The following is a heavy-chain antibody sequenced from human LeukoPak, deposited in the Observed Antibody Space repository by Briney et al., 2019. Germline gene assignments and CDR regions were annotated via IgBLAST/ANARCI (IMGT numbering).Heavy chain of an antibody. D-gene: IGHD3-16*01. CDR2: VSYEGIHK. CDR3: VRDRFTDTYLDSFDV. CDR1: GFTFSRYP. V-gene: IGHV3-30*04. Sequence: GGSLRLSCVRSGFTFSRYPIQCVRQIPGKGRQCVAVVSYEGIHKCYADSVKGRFTISRDNSKNMVFLQMSSLRVDDSALYYCVRDRFTDTYLDSFDVWGQGVRVIVSS. J-gene: IGHJ3*01.